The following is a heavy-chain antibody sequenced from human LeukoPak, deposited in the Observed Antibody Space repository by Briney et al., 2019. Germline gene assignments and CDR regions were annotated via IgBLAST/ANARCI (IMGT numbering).Heavy chain of an antibody. CDR2: ISGSGGST. Sequence: GGSLRLSCAASGFTFSNYAMTWVRQAPGKGLESVSVISGSGGSTYYADSVKGRFTISRDNSKNTLYLQMNSLRAEDTAVYYCAKGPRYFDWLLNWGQGTLVTVSS. CDR3: AKGPRYFDWLLN. D-gene: IGHD3-9*01. J-gene: IGHJ4*02. V-gene: IGHV3-23*01. CDR1: GFTFSNYA.